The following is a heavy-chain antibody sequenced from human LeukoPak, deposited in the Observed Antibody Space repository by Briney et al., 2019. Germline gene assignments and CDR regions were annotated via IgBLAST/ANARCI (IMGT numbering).Heavy chain of an antibody. J-gene: IGHJ4*02. Sequence: ASVKVSCKASGYTFTSYDINWVRQATGQGLEWMGWMNPNSGNTGYARKFQGRVTMTRNTSISTAYMELSSLRSEDTAVYYCAPGPDYDSSGYYGDYWGQGTLVTVSS. CDR3: APGPDYDSSGYYGDY. D-gene: IGHD3-22*01. V-gene: IGHV1-8*01. CDR2: MNPNSGNT. CDR1: GYTFTSYD.